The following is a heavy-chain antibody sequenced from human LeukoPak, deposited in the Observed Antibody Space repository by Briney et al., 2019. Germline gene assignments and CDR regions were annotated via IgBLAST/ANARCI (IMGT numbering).Heavy chain of an antibody. Sequence: GGSLRLSCAASGFTFSDHYMDWVRQAPGKGLEWVGRTRNKANSYTTEYAASVKGRFTISRDDSKNSLYLQMNSLKTEDTAVYYCTIKVGATYYFDYWGQGTLVTVSS. CDR3: TIKVGATYYFDY. D-gene: IGHD1-26*01. CDR2: TRNKANSYTT. J-gene: IGHJ4*02. V-gene: IGHV3-72*01. CDR1: GFTFSDHY.